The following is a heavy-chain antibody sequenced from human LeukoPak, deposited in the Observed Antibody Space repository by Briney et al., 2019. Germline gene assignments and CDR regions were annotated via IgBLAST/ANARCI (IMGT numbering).Heavy chain of an antibody. D-gene: IGHD2-15*01. V-gene: IGHV3-23*01. CDR1: GFTFSSYA. CDR3: AKGSGPLQYYFDY. CDR2: ISGSGGST. J-gene: IGHJ4*02. Sequence: GGSLRLSCAASGFTFSSYAMSWVRQAPGRGLEWVSAISGSGGSTYYADSVKGRFTISRDNSKNPLYLQMNSLRAEDNAVYYCAKGSGPLQYYFDYWGQGTLVTVSS.